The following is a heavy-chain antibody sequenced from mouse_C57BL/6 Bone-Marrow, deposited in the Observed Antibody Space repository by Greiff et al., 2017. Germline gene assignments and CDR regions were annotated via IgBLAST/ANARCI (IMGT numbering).Heavy chain of an antibody. D-gene: IGHD1-1*01. V-gene: IGHV1-72*01. CDR2: IDPNSGGT. CDR3: ARGTTTVVADFDY. J-gene: IGHJ2*01. CDR1: GYTFTSYW. Sequence: VKLQESGAELVKPGASVKLSCKASGYTFTSYWMHWVKQRPGRGLEWIGRIDPNSGGTKYNEKFKSKATLTVDKPSSTAYMQLSSLTSEDSAVYYCARGTTTVVADFDYWGQGTTLTVSS.